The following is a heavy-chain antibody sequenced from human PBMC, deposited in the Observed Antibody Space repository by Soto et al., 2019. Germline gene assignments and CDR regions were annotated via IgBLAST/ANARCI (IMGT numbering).Heavy chain of an antibody. Sequence: EVQLLESGGGLVQPGGSLGLSCAASGFTFSSYDMSWVRQAPGKGLEYVSSISVTGSGTYYADSVKGRFTISRDNSKNTLYLQMNSLRVKDTAVYYCARTTTTKSRDYWGQGTLVTVSS. CDR2: ISVTGSGT. D-gene: IGHD4-17*01. CDR1: GFTFSSYD. V-gene: IGHV3-23*01. CDR3: ARTTTTKSRDY. J-gene: IGHJ4*02.